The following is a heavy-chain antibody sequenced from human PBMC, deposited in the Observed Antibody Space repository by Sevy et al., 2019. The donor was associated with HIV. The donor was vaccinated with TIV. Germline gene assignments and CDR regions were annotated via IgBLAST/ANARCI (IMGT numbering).Heavy chain of an antibody. V-gene: IGHV3-15*01. CDR1: GFTFSNAW. J-gene: IGHJ4*02. Sequence: GGSLRLSCAASGFTFSNAWMSWVRQAPGKGLEWVGRIKSKTDGGTTDYVATGKGRFTISRDDSKNTLYLQMNSMKTEDTAIYYCTTDSTTRGISALLDSWGQGTLVTVSS. D-gene: IGHD3-16*01. CDR3: TTDSTTRGISALLDS. CDR2: IKSKTDGGTT.